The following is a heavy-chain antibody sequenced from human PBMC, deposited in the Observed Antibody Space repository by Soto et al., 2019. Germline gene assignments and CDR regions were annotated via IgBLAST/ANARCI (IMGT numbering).Heavy chain of an antibody. J-gene: IGHJ5*02. Sequence: SVKVSCKASGYSFSSHPITWVRQAPEQGLEWMGGIIPVFGTPSYAQKFQGRVTISADKSTNTAYLELKSLRFEDTACPYCGRGGALSTCWYCGDGLYTWGQGTQVTVSS. D-gene: IGHD2-21*01. CDR1: GYSFSSHP. V-gene: IGHV1-69*06. CDR2: IIPVFGTP. CDR3: GRGGALSTCWYCGDGLYT.